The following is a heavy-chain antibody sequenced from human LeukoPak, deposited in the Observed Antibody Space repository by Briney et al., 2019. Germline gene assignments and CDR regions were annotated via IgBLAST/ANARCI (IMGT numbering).Heavy chain of an antibody. J-gene: IGHJ4*02. D-gene: IGHD3-22*01. CDR1: GYTFTGYD. CDR3: ARGGEYYYDSSGLGEDY. V-gene: IGHV1-8*01. CDR2: MNPNSGNT. Sequence: ASVKVSCKASGYTFTGYDINWVRQATGQGLEWMGWMNPNSGNTGYAQKFQGRVTMTRNTSISTAYMELSSLRSEDTAVYYCARGGEYYYDSSGLGEDYWGQGTLVTVSS.